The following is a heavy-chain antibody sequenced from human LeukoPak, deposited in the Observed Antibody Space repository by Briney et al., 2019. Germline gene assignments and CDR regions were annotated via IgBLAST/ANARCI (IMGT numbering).Heavy chain of an antibody. CDR2: IYSGDNT. V-gene: IGHV3-66*02. CDR1: GFTVSNNY. J-gene: IGHJ4*02. CDR3: AGRRVLDAYY. D-gene: IGHD3-16*01. Sequence: PVGSLRLSCAASGFTVSNNYMSWVRQAPGKGLEWVSVIYSGDNTYYVESVKGRFTISRDNSKNTLFLQMSRLRAEDTAVYYCAGRRVLDAYYWGQGTLVTISS.